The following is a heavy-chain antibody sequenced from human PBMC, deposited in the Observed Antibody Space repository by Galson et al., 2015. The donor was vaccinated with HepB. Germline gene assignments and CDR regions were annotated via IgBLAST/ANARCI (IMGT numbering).Heavy chain of an antibody. D-gene: IGHD5-18*01. J-gene: IGHJ4*02. Sequence: SLRLSCAASGFTFSSFAMSWVRQAPGQGLEWVSVISVSGGSTYYADSVKGRFTISRDNSRNTLYLQLNSLRAEDTAVYYCAPRGGYSYGYGCRSDGDYWGQGTLVTVSS. CDR3: APRGGYSYGYGCRSDGDY. CDR2: ISVSGGST. V-gene: IGHV3-23*01. CDR1: GFTFSSFA.